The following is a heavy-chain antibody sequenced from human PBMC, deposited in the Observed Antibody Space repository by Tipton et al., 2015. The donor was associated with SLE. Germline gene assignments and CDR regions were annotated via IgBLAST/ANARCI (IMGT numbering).Heavy chain of an antibody. J-gene: IGHJ4*02. Sequence: QSGAEVKKPGASVTISCKASGYTFTNYYLLWVRQAPGQGLEWMGIINPSGAGTNYAQRFQGRVTMTRDTSTSTVYMELSSLRSDDTAVYYCASSTWDYWGQGTLVTVSS. CDR3: ASSTWDY. CDR2: INPSGAGT. V-gene: IGHV1-46*01. CDR1: GYTFTNYY. D-gene: IGHD6-13*01.